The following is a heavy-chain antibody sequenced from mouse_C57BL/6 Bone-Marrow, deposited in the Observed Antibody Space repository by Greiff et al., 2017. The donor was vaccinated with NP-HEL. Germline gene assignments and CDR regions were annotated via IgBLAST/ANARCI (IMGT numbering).Heavy chain of an antibody. J-gene: IGHJ2*01. V-gene: IGHV1-4*01. CDR3: ARWHVVDYFDY. Sequence: VQLQQSGAELARPGASVKMSCKASGYTFTSYTMHWVKQRPGQGLEWIGYINPSSGYTKYNQKFKDKATLTADKSSSTAYMQLSSLTSEDSAVYYCARWHVVDYFDYWGQGTTLTVSS. CDR2: INPSSGYT. CDR1: GYTFTSYT. D-gene: IGHD1-1*01.